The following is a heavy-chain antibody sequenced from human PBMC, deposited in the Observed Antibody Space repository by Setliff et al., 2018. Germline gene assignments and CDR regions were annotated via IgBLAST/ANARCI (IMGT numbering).Heavy chain of an antibody. V-gene: IGHV4-34*01. CDR3: ARHYPNGGYSYGGDWFDP. CDR2: INHRGST. CDR1: GGTFSDYH. J-gene: IGHJ5*02. Sequence: PSETLSLTCAAYGGTFSDYHWTWIRQSPEKGLEWIGEINHRGSTNYNPSLKSRVTISIDTSKDQFSLKLISMTAADTAVYYCARHYPNGGYSYGGDWFDPWGQGTLVTVSS. D-gene: IGHD5-18*01.